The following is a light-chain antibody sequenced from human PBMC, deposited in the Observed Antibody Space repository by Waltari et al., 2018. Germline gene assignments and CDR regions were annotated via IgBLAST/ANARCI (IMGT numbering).Light chain of an antibody. CDR2: GAS. J-gene: IGKJ4*01. CDR3: QQHSTWPLT. Sequence: EIVLTQSPATLSLSPGERATLSCRASQSVGLSLAWYQQKPGQAPRLLIYGASKGATGMPARFSGSGSGTDFTLTISSLEPGDFAVYYCQQHSTWPLTFGGGTKVEIK. CDR1: QSVGLS. V-gene: IGKV3-11*01.